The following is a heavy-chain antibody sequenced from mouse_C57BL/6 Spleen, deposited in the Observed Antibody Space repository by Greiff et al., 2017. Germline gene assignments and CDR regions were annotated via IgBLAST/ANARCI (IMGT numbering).Heavy chain of an antibody. V-gene: IGHV1-22*01. Sequence: VQLQQSGPELVKPGASVKMSCKASGYTFTDYNMHWVKQSHGKSLEWIGYINPNNGGTSYNQKFKGKATLTVNKSSSTAYMELRSLTSEDSAVYYCARRFYDGYYAWFAYWGQGTLVTVSA. CDR1: GYTFTDYN. CDR3: ARRFYDGYYAWFAY. J-gene: IGHJ3*01. CDR2: INPNNGGT. D-gene: IGHD2-3*01.